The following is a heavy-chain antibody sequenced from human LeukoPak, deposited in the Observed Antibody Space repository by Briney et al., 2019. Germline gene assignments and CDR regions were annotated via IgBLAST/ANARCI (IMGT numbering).Heavy chain of an antibody. CDR3: ARAPRTSTSCYKPYYFDY. J-gene: IGHJ4*02. CDR2: IKSKTDGGTT. CDR1: GFTFSNAW. Sequence: GGSLRLSCAASGFTFSNAWMSWVRQAPGKGLEWVGRIKSKTDGGTTDYAAPVKGRFTISRDNAKNSLYLQMNSLRAEDTAVYYCARAPRTSTSCYKPYYFDYWGQGTLVTVSS. V-gene: IGHV3-15*01. D-gene: IGHD2-2*02.